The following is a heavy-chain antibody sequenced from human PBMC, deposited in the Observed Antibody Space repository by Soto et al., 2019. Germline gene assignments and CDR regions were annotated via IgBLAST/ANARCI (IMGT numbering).Heavy chain of an antibody. J-gene: IGHJ4*02. V-gene: IGHV4-59*08. D-gene: IGHD3-22*01. CDR2: IYYSGST. CDR3: ARLDSRGFFDS. Sequence: SDTLSLTCTFLSDSIISYYWSCIRQPPGKGLEWIGYIYYSGSTNYSPSLKSRITISVDTSKTQFSLKLSSVTAADTAVYYCARLDSRGFFDSWGQGTLVTVS. CDR1: SDSIISYY.